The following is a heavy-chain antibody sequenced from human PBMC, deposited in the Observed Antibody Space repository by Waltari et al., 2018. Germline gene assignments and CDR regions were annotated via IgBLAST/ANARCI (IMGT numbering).Heavy chain of an antibody. CDR3: ARGMSSVWYGPFDY. CDR2: IYYSGNT. Sequence: QVQLQESGPGLVKPSETLSLTCTVSGGSINNYYWSWIRQPPGKGLEWIGYIYYSGNTIYNPSLESRVPMSADTSKNQFSLKLSSVTAADTAVYYCARGMSSVWYGPFDYWGQGTLVTVSS. D-gene: IGHD6-19*01. V-gene: IGHV4-59*08. J-gene: IGHJ4*02. CDR1: GGSINNYY.